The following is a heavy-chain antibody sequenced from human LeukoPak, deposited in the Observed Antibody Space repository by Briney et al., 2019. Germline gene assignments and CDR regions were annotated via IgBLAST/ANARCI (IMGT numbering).Heavy chain of an antibody. J-gene: IGHJ4*02. V-gene: IGHV4-34*01. Sequence: PSETLSLTCAVYGGSFSGYYWSWIRQPPGKGLEWIGEINHSGSTNYNPSLKSRVTISVDTSKNQFSLKLSSVTAADTAVYYCARDESRYYDSSGYYGGYYWGQGTLVTVSS. CDR3: ARDESRYYDSSGYYGGYY. CDR1: GGSFSGYY. D-gene: IGHD3-22*01. CDR2: INHSGST.